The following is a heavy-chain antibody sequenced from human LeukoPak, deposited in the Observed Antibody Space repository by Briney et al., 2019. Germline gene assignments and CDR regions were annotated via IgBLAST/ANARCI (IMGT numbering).Heavy chain of an antibody. CDR2: IFDRGTT. D-gene: IGHD4-17*01. J-gene: IGHJ3*02. CDR3: ASYGDYPVAFDI. Sequence: SETLSLTCNVPGTSIKTYYWSWIRQPPGKGLEWIGYIFDRGTTNYNPSLESRVTISAETSKNQVSLKVKSVTAADTAVYYCASYGDYPVAFDIWGQGTMVTVSS. V-gene: IGHV4-59*12. CDR1: GTSIKTYY.